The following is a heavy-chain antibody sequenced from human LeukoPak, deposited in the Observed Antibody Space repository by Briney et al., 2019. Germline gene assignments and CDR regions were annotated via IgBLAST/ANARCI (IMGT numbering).Heavy chain of an antibody. CDR1: GGSISSAAYY. CDR3: ACLHGDYVDY. CDR2: INHSGST. Sequence: SETLSLTCTVSGGSISSAAYYWSWIRQPPGKGLEWIGEINHSGSTNYNPSLKSRVTISVDTSKNQFSLKLSSVTAAGTAVYYCACLHGDYVDYWGQGTLVTVSS. D-gene: IGHD4-17*01. V-gene: IGHV4-34*01. J-gene: IGHJ4*02.